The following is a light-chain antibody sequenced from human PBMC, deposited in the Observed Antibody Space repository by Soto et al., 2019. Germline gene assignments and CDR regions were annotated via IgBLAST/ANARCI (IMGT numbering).Light chain of an antibody. Sequence: EIHISPSPFPLSALVVERVTLTFPASQTISSWLAWYQQKPGQAPKLLIYKASSLESAVPSRFSGSGSGTEFTLTISGLQPDDFATYYCQQYNSYPLTFGGGTKVDIK. CDR2: KAS. J-gene: IGKJ4*01. CDR3: QQYNSYPLT. CDR1: QTISSW. V-gene: IGKV1-5*03.